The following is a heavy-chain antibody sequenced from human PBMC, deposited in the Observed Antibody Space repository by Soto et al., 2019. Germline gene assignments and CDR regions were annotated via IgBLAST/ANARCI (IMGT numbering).Heavy chain of an antibody. D-gene: IGHD3-3*01. CDR2: IIPIFGTA. J-gene: IGHJ6*04. CDR3: ARVWGLRFLERGMDV. CDR1: GGTFSSDA. Sequence: SVKVSCKASGGTFSSDAISWVGQAAGQGLEWMGAIIPIFGTANYAQKFQGRVTITADKSTSTAYMELSSLRSEDTAVYYCARVWGLRFLERGMDVWGKGTTVTVSS. V-gene: IGHV1-69*06.